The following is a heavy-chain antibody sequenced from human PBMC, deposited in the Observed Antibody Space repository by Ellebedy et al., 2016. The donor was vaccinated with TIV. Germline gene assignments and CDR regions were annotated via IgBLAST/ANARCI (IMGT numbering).Heavy chain of an antibody. CDR2: TNQDGSEI. CDR3: ARVGRFGENDGFDI. V-gene: IGHV3-7*01. J-gene: IGHJ3*02. D-gene: IGHD3-10*01. CDR1: GFIFINYW. Sequence: GESLKISXEVSGFIFINYWMTWVRQAPGKGLEWVANTNQDGSEIYYVDSVKGRFTISRDNAKNSLFLQMNSLRGEDTAVYFCARVGRFGENDGFDIWGRGTTVTVSS.